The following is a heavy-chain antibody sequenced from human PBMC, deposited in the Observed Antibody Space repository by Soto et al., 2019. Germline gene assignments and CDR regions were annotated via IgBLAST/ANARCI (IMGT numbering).Heavy chain of an antibody. CDR1: GFTFNYYP. V-gene: IGHV3-30-3*01. Sequence: QMQLVESGGGVVQPGGSLRLSCAASGFTFNYYPMHWVRQAPGKGLEWVAVVSFDGSNKYYADSVKGRFTISKDNSKNTLYLQRNSLRREDTAVYYCARLPGPLVAVLYIYPLDAREAMSVVDVWCQGTTVTVSS. J-gene: IGHJ6*02. D-gene: IGHD6-19*01. CDR2: VSFDGSNK. CDR3: ARLPGPLVAVLYIYPLDAREAMSVVDV.